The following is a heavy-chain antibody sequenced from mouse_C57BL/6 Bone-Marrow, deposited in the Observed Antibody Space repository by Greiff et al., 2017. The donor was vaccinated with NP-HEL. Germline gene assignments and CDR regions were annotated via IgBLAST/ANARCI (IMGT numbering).Heavy chain of an antibody. D-gene: IGHD2-2*01. Sequence: QVQLQQSGAELVRPGTSVKVSCKASGYAFTNYLIEWVKQRPGQGLEWIGVINPGSGGTNYNEQFKGKATLTADKSSSTAYMQLSSLTSENTAVYVCARGSVTTPCAYWGQGTLVTVSA. CDR3: ARGSVTTPCAY. V-gene: IGHV1-54*01. CDR1: GYAFTNYL. CDR2: INPGSGGT. J-gene: IGHJ3*01.